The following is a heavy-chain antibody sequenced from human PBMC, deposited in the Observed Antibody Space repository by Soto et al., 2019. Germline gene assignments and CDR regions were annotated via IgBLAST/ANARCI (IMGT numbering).Heavy chain of an antibody. Sequence: SETLSLTCTVSGGSISSGGYCWSWIRQHPGKGLEWIGEINHSGSTNYNPSLKSRVTISVDTSKNQFSLKLSSVTAADTAVYYCARVWRYDILTGHGWFDPWGQGTLVTVSS. J-gene: IGHJ5*02. CDR3: ARVWRYDILTGHGWFDP. CDR1: GGSISSGGYC. CDR2: INHSGST. V-gene: IGHV4-39*07. D-gene: IGHD3-9*01.